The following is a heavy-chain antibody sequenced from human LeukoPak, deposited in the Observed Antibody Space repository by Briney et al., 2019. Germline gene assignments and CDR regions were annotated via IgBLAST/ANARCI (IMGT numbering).Heavy chain of an antibody. J-gene: IGHJ4*02. CDR2: INHSGRT. CDR1: GGSFSGYY. CDR3: ARGYYFDY. Sequence: SETLSLTCAVYGGSFSGYYWSWIRQPPGKGLEWIGEINHSGRTNYNPSLKSRVTISVDTSKNQFSLKLSSVTAADTAVYYCARGYYFDYWGQGTLVTVSS. V-gene: IGHV4-34*01.